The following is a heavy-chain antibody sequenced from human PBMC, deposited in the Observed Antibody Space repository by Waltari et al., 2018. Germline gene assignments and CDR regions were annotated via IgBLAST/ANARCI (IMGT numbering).Heavy chain of an antibody. CDR3: ASTLHLDGWLDGFDI. J-gene: IGHJ3*02. V-gene: IGHV3-53*01. CDR1: GFSVSDNY. CDR2: SARDVNT. Sequence: EEQLVESGGGVIQIGGSLRLSCEGSGFSVSDNYMNWGRQGPGKGLEWATTSARDVNTYYAASVKGRFATSRGSSRDTVYFEMNSLRPDDTAVYYCASTLHLDGWLDGFDIWGQGTVVTVSS. D-gene: IGHD1-1*01.